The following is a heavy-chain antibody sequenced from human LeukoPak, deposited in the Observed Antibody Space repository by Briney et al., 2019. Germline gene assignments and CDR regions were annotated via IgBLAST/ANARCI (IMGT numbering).Heavy chain of an antibody. CDR2: IIPIFGTT. V-gene: IGHV1-69*13. CDR3: ATTKYTYGYGGGYYFDN. CDR1: GGTFSSYA. Sequence: GASVKVSCKASGGTFSSYAINWVRQAPGQGLEWMGSIIPIFGTTNYAQKFQGRVTIIADESTSTAYMELSSLRSDDTAMFYCATTKYTYGYGGGYYFDNWGQGTLVSVSS. J-gene: IGHJ4*02. D-gene: IGHD5-18*01.